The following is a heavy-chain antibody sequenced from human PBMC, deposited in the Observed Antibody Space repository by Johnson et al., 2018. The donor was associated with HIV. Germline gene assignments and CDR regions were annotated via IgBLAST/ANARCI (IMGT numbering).Heavy chain of an antibody. CDR2: IRYDGSNK. J-gene: IGHJ3*01. CDR3: AKASTPTMIVVVISAFDV. D-gene: IGHD3-22*01. Sequence: VQLVESGGGVVQPGRSLRLSCAASGFTFSSYGMHWVRQAPGKGLEWVAFIRYDGSNKYYADSVKGRFTISRDNSKNTLFLQLNSLGAEDTAVYYCAKASTPTMIVVVISAFDVWGQGTKVTVSS. V-gene: IGHV3-30*02. CDR1: GFTFSSYG.